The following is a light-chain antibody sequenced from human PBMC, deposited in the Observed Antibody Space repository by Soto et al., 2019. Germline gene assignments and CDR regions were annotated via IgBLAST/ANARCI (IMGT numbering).Light chain of an antibody. Sequence: QSALTQPASMSGSPGQSITISCSGTTCGFETYNLVSWYQQHPGKAPTVLIYEGTKRPSGVSNRFSGSKSGNTASLTISGLQTEDEADYYCYSFAGSTTFSYVFGPGTKLTVL. CDR2: EGT. CDR1: TCGFETYNL. V-gene: IGLV2-23*03. CDR3: YSFAGSTTFSYV. J-gene: IGLJ1*01.